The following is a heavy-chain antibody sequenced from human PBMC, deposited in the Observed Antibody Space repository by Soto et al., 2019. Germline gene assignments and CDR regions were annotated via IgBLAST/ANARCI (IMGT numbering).Heavy chain of an antibody. CDR2: ISSSSSTI. V-gene: IGHV3-48*02. CDR3: ARVKVVTATDF. CDR1: GFTFTRYS. J-gene: IGHJ4*02. Sequence: GGSLRLSCAASGFTFTRYSMNWVRQAPGKGLEWVSYISSSSSTIYYADSVKGRFTISRDNAKNSLYLQMHSLRDGDMAVYYCARVKVVTATDFWGQGTLVTVSS. D-gene: IGHD2-21*02.